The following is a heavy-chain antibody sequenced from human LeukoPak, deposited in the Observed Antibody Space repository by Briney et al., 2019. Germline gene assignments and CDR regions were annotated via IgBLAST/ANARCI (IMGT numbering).Heavy chain of an antibody. Sequence: GGSLRLSCAASGFTFSSNAMHWVRQAPGKGLEWVAVMSYDGGHKYYADSVKGRFTISRDNSKNTLYLQMNSLRAEDTAVYYCAKGQLVDYGMDVWGQGTTVTVSS. J-gene: IGHJ6*02. CDR3: AKGQLVDYGMDV. V-gene: IGHV3-30*18. CDR2: MSYDGGHK. CDR1: GFTFSSNA. D-gene: IGHD2-15*01.